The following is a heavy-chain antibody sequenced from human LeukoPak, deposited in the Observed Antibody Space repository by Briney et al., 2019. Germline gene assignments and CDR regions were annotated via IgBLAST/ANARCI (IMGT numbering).Heavy chain of an antibody. Sequence: GASVKVSCKASGCTFTGYYMHWVRQAPGQGLEWMGWINPNSGGTNYAQKFQGRVTMTRDTSISTAYMELSRLRSDDTAVYYCARDIGDYGTYNWFDPWGQGTLVTVSS. J-gene: IGHJ5*02. CDR1: GCTFTGYY. V-gene: IGHV1-2*02. D-gene: IGHD4-17*01. CDR2: INPNSGGT. CDR3: ARDIGDYGTYNWFDP.